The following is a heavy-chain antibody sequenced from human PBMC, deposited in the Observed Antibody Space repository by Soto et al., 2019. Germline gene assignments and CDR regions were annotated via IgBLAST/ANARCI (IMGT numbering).Heavy chain of an antibody. Sequence: GASVKVSCKASGFTFTSSAVQWVRQARGQRLEWIGWIVVGSGNTNYAQKFQERVTITRDMSTSTAYMELSSLRSEDTAVYYCAADGSFPNCSSTSCYDGGADYYYYYGMDVWGQGPTVTVSS. J-gene: IGHJ6*02. CDR1: GFTFTSSA. CDR3: AADGSFPNCSSTSCYDGGADYYYYYGMDV. CDR2: IVVGSGNT. D-gene: IGHD2-2*01. V-gene: IGHV1-58*01.